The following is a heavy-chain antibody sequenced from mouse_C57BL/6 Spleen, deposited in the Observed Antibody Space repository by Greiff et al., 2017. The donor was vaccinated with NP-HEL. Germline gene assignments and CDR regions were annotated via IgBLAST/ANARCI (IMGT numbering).Heavy chain of an antibody. CDR3: ARAPDGYYAMDY. J-gene: IGHJ4*01. CDR1: GYTFTSYW. Sequence: VQLQQPGAELVRPGSSVKLSCTASGYTFTSYWMHWVQQRPIQGLEWIGTIDPSDSETHYNQKFKDKATLTVDKSSSTAYMQLSSLTSEDSAVYYCARAPDGYYAMDYWGQGTSVTVSS. D-gene: IGHD2-3*01. CDR2: IDPSDSET. V-gene: IGHV1-52*01.